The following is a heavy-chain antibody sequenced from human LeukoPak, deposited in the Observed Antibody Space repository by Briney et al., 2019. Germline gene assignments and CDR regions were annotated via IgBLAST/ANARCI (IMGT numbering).Heavy chain of an antibody. CDR1: GFTFSSYA. CDR3: AKDLVSGMVRGVTFDY. J-gene: IGHJ4*02. V-gene: IGHV3-23*01. Sequence: GGSLRLSCAASGFTFSSYAMSWIRQAPGKGLEWVSAISGSGGSTYYADSVKGRFTISRDNSKNTLYLQMNSLRAEDTAVYYCAKDLVSGMVRGVTFDYWGQGTLVTVSS. D-gene: IGHD3-10*01. CDR2: ISGSGGST.